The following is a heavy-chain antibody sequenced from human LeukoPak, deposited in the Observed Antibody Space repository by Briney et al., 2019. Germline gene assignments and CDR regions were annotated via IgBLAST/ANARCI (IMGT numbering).Heavy chain of an antibody. CDR3: ASPMTFMVRGLHGIDGFNI. Sequence: SETLSLTCTVSGGSISSEGYYWSWIRQPPGKGLEWIGHNHHSGSTHYNSSLKSRVTISIGRSENQVSLRLNSVTAADTAVYYYASPMTFMVRGLHGIDGFNIWGQGTMVTVSS. D-gene: IGHD3-10*01. CDR2: NHHSGST. CDR1: GGSISSEGYY. J-gene: IGHJ3*02. V-gene: IGHV4-30-2*01.